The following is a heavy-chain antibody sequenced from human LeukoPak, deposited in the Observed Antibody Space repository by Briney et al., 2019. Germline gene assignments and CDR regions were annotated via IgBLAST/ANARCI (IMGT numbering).Heavy chain of an antibody. CDR2: IRSDASYE. J-gene: IGHJ4*02. CDR3: AGALWEQRSSAYFDY. D-gene: IGHD1-26*01. CDR1: GFTFSSYG. V-gene: IGHV3-30*02. Sequence: GSLRLSCEASGFTFSSYGLHWVRQAPGKGLEWVAFIRSDASYEYYIDSVKGRFTLSRDNSKNSLYLEMNSLRAEDTAVYYCAGALWEQRSSAYFDYWGQGTLVTVSS.